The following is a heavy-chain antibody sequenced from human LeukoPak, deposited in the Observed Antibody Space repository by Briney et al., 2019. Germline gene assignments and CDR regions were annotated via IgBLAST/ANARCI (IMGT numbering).Heavy chain of an antibody. V-gene: IGHV5-51*01. D-gene: IGHD5-18*01. Sequence: RGESLKISCKASGYSFTSYWIGWLRQLPRKSLEGMVIIYHGDSDTKYSPSFKGQVTISADTSISHASLKRSRLTASDTAMYYFAGTSNTAMATGGFDPWGQGTLVTVSS. CDR3: AGTSNTAMATGGFDP. CDR2: IYHGDSDT. CDR1: GYSFTSYW. J-gene: IGHJ5*02.